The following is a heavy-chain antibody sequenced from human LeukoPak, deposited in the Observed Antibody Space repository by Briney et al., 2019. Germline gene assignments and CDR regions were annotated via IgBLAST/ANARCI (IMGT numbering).Heavy chain of an antibody. CDR2: MNPNSGNT. Sequence: ASVKVSCKASGYAFTSYDINWVRQATGQGLEWMGWMNPNSGNTNYAQKLQGRVTMTTDTSTSTAYMELRSLRSDDTAVYYCARDTGSSRLTGSDWFDPWGQGTLVTVSS. CDR1: GYAFTSYD. J-gene: IGHJ5*02. D-gene: IGHD6-13*01. V-gene: IGHV1-18*01. CDR3: ARDTGSSRLTGSDWFDP.